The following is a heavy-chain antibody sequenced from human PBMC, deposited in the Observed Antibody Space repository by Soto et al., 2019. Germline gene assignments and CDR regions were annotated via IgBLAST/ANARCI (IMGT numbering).Heavy chain of an antibody. CDR3: AKNGYGSDVLWWFGP. V-gene: IGHV3-23*01. D-gene: IGHD5-12*01. CDR2: ISGTADNT. Sequence: TVSCSAAGVNRSSYWMHWVSKAPGTGLEWVSAISGTADNTYYADSVKGRFTISRDNSKNTLYLQLNSLRAEDTAVYYCAKNGYGSDVLWWFGPWGQGTLVTVSS. J-gene: IGHJ5*02. CDR1: GVNRSSYW.